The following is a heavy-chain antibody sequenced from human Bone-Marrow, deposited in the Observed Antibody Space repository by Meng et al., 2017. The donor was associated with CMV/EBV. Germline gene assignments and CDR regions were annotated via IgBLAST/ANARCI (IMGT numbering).Heavy chain of an antibody. V-gene: IGHV1-69*05. Sequence: SVKVSCKASGGTFSSYAISWVRQAPGQGLEWMGGIIPIFGTANYAQKFQGRVTITTDESTSTAYMELSSLRSEDTAVYYCARGPPTPYYDFWSGSLTYGMDVWGQGPTVTVSS. CDR1: GGTFSSYA. J-gene: IGHJ6*02. CDR2: IIPIFGTA. CDR3: ARGPPTPYYDFWSGSLTYGMDV. D-gene: IGHD3-3*01.